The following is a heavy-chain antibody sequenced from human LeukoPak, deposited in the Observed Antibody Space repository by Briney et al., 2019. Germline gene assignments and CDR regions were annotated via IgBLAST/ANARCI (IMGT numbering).Heavy chain of an antibody. CDR2: ISGSGGST. D-gene: IGHD3-9*01. CDR3: AKALTGYDILTGYYDFDY. Sequence: GGSLRLSCAASGFTFSSYGMSWVRQAPGKGLEWVSAISGSGGSTYYADSVKGRFTISRDNSKNTLYLQMNSLRAEDTAVYYCAKALTGYDILTGYYDFDYWGQGTLVTVSS. J-gene: IGHJ4*02. V-gene: IGHV3-23*01. CDR1: GFTFSSYG.